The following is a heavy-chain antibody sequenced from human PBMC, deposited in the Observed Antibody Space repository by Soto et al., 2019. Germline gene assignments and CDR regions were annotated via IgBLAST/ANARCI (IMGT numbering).Heavy chain of an antibody. D-gene: IGHD6-19*01. Sequence: EVQLVESGGVLVQPGGSLRLSCAASGFSFSTNWMHWVRHVPGKGLVWVSRLSRDGSSANYADSVKGRFTISRDNAKNTLYLQMNSLTAEDTAIYYGARGPTGWYGFDYWGQGTLVTVSS. CDR2: LSRDGSSA. CDR3: ARGPTGWYGFDY. V-gene: IGHV3-74*01. J-gene: IGHJ4*02. CDR1: GFSFSTNW.